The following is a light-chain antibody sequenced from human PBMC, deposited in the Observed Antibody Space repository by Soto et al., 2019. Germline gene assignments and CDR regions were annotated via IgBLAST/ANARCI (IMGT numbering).Light chain of an antibody. CDR3: CSYAGSSIL. J-gene: IGLJ2*01. CDR2: EVS. V-gene: IGLV2-23*02. CDR1: SSDVGSYNL. Sequence: QSVLTQPASVSGSPGQSITISCTGTSSDVGSYNLVSWYQQHPGKAPKFMISEVSKRPSGVSNRFSGSKSGNTASLTISGLQAEEEADYYCCSYAGSSILFGGGTKLTVL.